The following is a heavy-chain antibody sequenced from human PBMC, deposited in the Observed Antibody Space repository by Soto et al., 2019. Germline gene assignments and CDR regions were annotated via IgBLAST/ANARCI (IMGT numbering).Heavy chain of an antibody. CDR2: INHSGST. CDR1: GGSFSGYY. CDR3: ARGPPTVRGVNYYYYGMDF. V-gene: IGHV4-34*01. J-gene: IGHJ6*02. Sequence: SETLSLTCAVYGGSFSGYYWSWLRQPPGKGLEWIGEINHSGSTNYNPSLKSRVTISVDTSKNQFSLKLSSVTAADTAVYYCARGPPTVRGVNYYYYGMDFWGQGTTVT. D-gene: IGHD3-10*01.